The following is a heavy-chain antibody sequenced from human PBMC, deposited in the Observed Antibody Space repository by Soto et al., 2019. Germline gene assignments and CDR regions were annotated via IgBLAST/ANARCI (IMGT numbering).Heavy chain of an antibody. CDR1: GYTFTGYY. J-gene: IGHJ6*03. CDR2: INPNSGGT. D-gene: IGHD6-13*01. CDR3: GRDRGSSWYFLGPDPPNYYMDV. Sequence: ASVKVSCKASGYTFTGYYMHWVRQAPGQGLEWMGWINPNSGGTNYAQKFQGWVTMTRDTSISTAYMELSRLRSDDTAVYYCGRDRGSSWYFLGPDPPNYYMDVGGKGPTVTV. V-gene: IGHV1-2*04.